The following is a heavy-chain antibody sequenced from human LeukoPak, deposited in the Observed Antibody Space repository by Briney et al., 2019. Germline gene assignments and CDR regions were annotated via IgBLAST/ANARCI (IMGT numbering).Heavy chain of an antibody. V-gene: IGHV3-53*01. D-gene: IGHD3-16*02. CDR2: SYSDGSR. Sequence: GGSLRLSCAASGFTFSTDHMSWVRQAPGKGLEWVAVSYSDGSRYHAESVKGRFTISRDNSKNMLYLEMDSLRAEDTAVYYCARVWELSFDHWGQGSLVTVSS. CDR1: GFTFSTDH. J-gene: IGHJ4*02. CDR3: ARVWELSFDH.